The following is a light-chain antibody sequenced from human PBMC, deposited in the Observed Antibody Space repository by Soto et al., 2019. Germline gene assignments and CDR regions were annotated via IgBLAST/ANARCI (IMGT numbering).Light chain of an antibody. Sequence: EIVLTQSLATLSLSPGERATLSCRASQSVSSYLAWYQQKPGQAPRFLIYDASNRATDIPARFSGSGSGTEFTLTISSLQSEDFAVYYCQQYDNWPPTFGQGTRLENK. CDR3: QQYDNWPPT. CDR1: QSVSSY. J-gene: IGKJ5*01. V-gene: IGKV3-15*01. CDR2: DAS.